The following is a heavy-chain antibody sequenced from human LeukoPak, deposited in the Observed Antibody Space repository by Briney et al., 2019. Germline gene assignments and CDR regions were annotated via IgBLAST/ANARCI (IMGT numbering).Heavy chain of an antibody. CDR2: ISAYNGNT. V-gene: IGHV1-18*01. CDR1: GYTFTSYG. J-gene: IGHJ4*02. D-gene: IGHD3-9*01. Sequence: ASVKVSCKASGYTFTSYGISRVRQAPGQGLEWMGWISAYNGNTNYAQKLQGRVTMTTDTSTSTAYMELRSLRSDDTAVYYCARVDYDILTGYPYYFDYWGQGTLVTVSS. CDR3: ARVDYDILTGYPYYFDY.